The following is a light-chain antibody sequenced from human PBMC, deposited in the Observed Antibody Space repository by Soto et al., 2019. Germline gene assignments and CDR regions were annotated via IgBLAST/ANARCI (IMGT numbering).Light chain of an antibody. CDR2: GAS. CDR1: QSVRSNY. J-gene: IGKJ2*01. Sequence: EFVLTQSPGTLSLSPGERATLSCRSSQSVRSNYLAWYQPKPGQSPRLLIYGASNRATGIPDRFSGSGSGTDFPLTISRLEPEDFAVFYCQHYGSSAYTFGQGTTLEIK. CDR3: QHYGSSAYT. V-gene: IGKV3-20*01.